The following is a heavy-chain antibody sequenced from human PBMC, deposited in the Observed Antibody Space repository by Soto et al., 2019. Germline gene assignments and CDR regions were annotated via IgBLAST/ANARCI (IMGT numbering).Heavy chain of an antibody. D-gene: IGHD5-12*01. CDR2: INPSSGGT. CDR1: GYTFTGYY. J-gene: IGHJ6*02. CDR3: AREYSGYENYYYYGMDV. Sequence: ASVKVSCKASGYTFTGYYMHWVRQAPGQGLEWMGWINPSSGGTNYAQKFQGWVTMTRDTSISTAYMELSRLRSDDTAVYYCAREYSGYENYYYYGMDVWGQGTTVTVSS. V-gene: IGHV1-2*04.